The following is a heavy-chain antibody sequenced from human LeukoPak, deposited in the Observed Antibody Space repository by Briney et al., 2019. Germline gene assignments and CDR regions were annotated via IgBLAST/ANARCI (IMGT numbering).Heavy chain of an antibody. CDR3: ARGKITLGSWYGFRNDAFDI. CDR2: INHSGST. CDR1: GGSFSGYY. Sequence: PSETLSLTCAVNGGSFSGYYWSWIRQPPGKGLEWIGEINHSGSTNYNPSLKSRVTISVDTSKNQFSLKLSSVTAADTAVYYCARGKITLGSWYGFRNDAFDIWGQGTMVTVSS. J-gene: IGHJ3*02. D-gene: IGHD6-13*01. V-gene: IGHV4-34*01.